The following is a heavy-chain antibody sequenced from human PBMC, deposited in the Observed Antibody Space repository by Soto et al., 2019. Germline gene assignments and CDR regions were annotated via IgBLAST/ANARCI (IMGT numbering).Heavy chain of an antibody. CDR3: ARGRALRSIAAHYYYMDV. CDR1: GGSFSGYY. D-gene: IGHD6-6*01. J-gene: IGHJ6*03. Sequence: SETLSLTCAVYGGSFSGYYWSWIRQPPGKGLEWIGEISHSGSTNYNPSLKSRVTISVDTSKNQFSLKLSSVTAADTAVYYCARGRALRSIAAHYYYMDVWGKGTTVTVSS. CDR2: ISHSGST. V-gene: IGHV4-34*01.